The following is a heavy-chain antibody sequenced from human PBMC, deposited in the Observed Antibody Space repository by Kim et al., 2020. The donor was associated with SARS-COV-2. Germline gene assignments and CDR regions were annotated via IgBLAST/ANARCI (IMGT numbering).Heavy chain of an antibody. Sequence: GGSLRLSCAASGFTFSSYAMSWVRQAPGKGLEWVSAISGSGGSTYYADSVKGRFTISRDNSKNTLYLQMNSLRAEDTAVYYCAKVQTEASVLMVYANPFGAFDIWGQGTMVTVSS. CDR2: ISGSGGST. J-gene: IGHJ3*02. CDR1: GFTFSSYA. D-gene: IGHD2-8*01. CDR3: AKVQTEASVLMVYANPFGAFDI. V-gene: IGHV3-23*01.